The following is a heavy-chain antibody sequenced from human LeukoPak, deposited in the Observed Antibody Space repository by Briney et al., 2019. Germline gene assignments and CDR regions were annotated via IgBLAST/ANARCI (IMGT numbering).Heavy chain of an antibody. CDR1: GFTFSSYG. J-gene: IGHJ5*02. CDR3: ASHRVTIFGVVIPFDP. Sequence: GGSLRLSCAASGFTFSSYGMHWVRQAPGKGLEWVAFIRYDGSNKYYADSVKGRFTISRDNSKNTLYLQMNSLRAEDTAVYYCASHRVTIFGVVIPFDPWGQGTLVTVSS. V-gene: IGHV3-30*02. CDR2: IRYDGSNK. D-gene: IGHD3-3*01.